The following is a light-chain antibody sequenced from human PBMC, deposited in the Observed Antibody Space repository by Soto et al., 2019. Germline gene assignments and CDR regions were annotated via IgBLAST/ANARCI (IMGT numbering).Light chain of an antibody. Sequence: EIVLTQSPATLSLSPGERATLSCRASQSVSSYLAWYQHKPGQAPRLLIYDVSSRATGIPARFSGSGSGTDFTLTISRLESEDFAVYYCQQRSNWPPLYTFGQGTKLEIK. CDR3: QQRSNWPPLYT. CDR2: DVS. CDR1: QSVSSY. V-gene: IGKV3-11*01. J-gene: IGKJ2*01.